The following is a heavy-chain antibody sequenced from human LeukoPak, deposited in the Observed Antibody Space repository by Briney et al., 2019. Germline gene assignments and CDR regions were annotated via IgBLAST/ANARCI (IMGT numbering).Heavy chain of an antibody. CDR2: INHSGST. J-gene: IGHJ6*02. CDR1: GGSFSGYY. D-gene: IGHD2-2*02. V-gene: IGHV4-34*01. CDR3: ARGLVVVPAAISYYYYGMDV. Sequence: SETLSLTCAVYGGSFSGYYWSWIRQPPGKGLEWIGEINHSGSTNYNPSLKSRVTISVDTSKNQFSLELSSVTAADTAVYYCARGLVVVPAAISYYYYGMDVWGQGTTVTVS.